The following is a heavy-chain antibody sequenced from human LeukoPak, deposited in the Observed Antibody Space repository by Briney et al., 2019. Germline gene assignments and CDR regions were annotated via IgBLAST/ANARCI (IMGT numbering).Heavy chain of an antibody. CDR1: GGSISNYY. J-gene: IGHJ4*02. V-gene: IGHV4-59*12. CDR2: IYYTGNT. CDR3: AREWLH. Sequence: SETLSLTCTVSGGSISNYYWNWIRQPPGKGLEWIGYIYYTGNTNYNPSLKSRVTISVDTSKNQFSLKLSSVTAADTAVYYCAREWLHWGQGTLVTVSS. D-gene: IGHD5-12*01.